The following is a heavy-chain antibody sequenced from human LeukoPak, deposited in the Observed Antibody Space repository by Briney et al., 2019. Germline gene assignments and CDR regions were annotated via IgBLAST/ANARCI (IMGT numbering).Heavy chain of an antibody. Sequence: PGGSLRLSCAASGFTFSSYAMSWVRQAPGKGLEWVSAISGSGGSTYYADSVKGWFTISRDNSKNTLYLQTNSLRAEDTAVYYCAKILSSWYPGFDYWGQGTLVTVSS. CDR3: AKILSSWYPGFDY. CDR2: ISGSGGST. CDR1: GFTFSSYA. D-gene: IGHD6-13*01. V-gene: IGHV3-23*01. J-gene: IGHJ4*02.